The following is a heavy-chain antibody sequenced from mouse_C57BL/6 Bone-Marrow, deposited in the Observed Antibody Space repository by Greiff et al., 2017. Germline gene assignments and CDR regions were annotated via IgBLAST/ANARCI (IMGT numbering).Heavy chain of an antibody. CDR2: IRLKSDNYAT. CDR1: GFTFSNYW. V-gene: IGHV6-3*01. J-gene: IGHJ4*01. D-gene: IGHD2-10*01. Sequence: EVMLVESGGGLVQPGGSMKLSCVASGFTFSNYWMNWVRQSPEKGLEWVAQIRLKSDNYATHYAESVKGRFTISRDDYKSSVYLQMNNLRAEDTGIYYCTAYSYYYAMDYWGQGTSVTVSS. CDR3: TAYSYYYAMDY.